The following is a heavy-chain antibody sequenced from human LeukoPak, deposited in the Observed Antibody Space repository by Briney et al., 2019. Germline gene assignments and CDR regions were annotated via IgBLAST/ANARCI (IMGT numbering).Heavy chain of an antibody. D-gene: IGHD3-22*01. J-gene: IGHJ1*01. V-gene: IGHV1-69*05. CDR2: IIPIFGTA. CDR3: ASSQTYYYDSSGLPH. Sequence: ASVKVSCKASGGTFSSYAISWVRQGPGQGLEWMGRIIPIFGTANYAQKFQGRVTITTDESTSTAYMELSSLRSEDTAVYYCASSQTYYYDSSGLPHWGQGTLVTVSS. CDR1: GGTFSSYA.